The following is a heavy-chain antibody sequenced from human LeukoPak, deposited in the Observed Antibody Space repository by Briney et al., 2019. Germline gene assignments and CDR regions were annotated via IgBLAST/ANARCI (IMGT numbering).Heavy chain of an antibody. J-gene: IGHJ6*02. CDR3: ARGPTNYYYHYGMDV. CDR2: INHSGST. CDR1: GGSFSGYY. V-gene: IGHV4-34*01. Sequence: PSETLSLTCAVYGGSFSGYYWSWIRQPPGKGLEWIGEINHSGSTNYNPSLKSRVTISVDTSKNQFSLKLSSVTAADTAVYYCARGPTNYYYHYGMDVWGQGTTVTVSS.